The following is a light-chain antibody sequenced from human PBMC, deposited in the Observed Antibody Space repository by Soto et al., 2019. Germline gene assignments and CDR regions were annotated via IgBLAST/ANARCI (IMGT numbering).Light chain of an antibody. CDR2: EVS. J-gene: IGLJ2*01. CDR3: SSYAGSSKLGV. CDR1: SSDVGGYDY. V-gene: IGLV2-8*01. Sequence: QSALTQPPSASGSPGQSVTISCTGSSSDVGGYDYVSWYQQHPGKAPKLLIYEVSKGPSGVPDRFSGSKSGNTASLTVSGLQAEDEADYYCSSYAGSSKLGVFGGGTKVTVL.